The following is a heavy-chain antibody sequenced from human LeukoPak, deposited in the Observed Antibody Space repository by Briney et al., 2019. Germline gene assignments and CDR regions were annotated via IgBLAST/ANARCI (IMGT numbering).Heavy chain of an antibody. CDR1: GFTFSSYA. Sequence: GGSLRLSCAASGFTFSSYAMSWVRQAPGKGLEWVSVIYSGGSTYYADSVKGRFTISRDNSKNTLYLQMNSLRAEDTAVYYCARVLRGDYGGSDAFYYWGQGTLVTVSS. D-gene: IGHD4-23*01. J-gene: IGHJ4*02. CDR3: ARVLRGDYGGSDAFYY. V-gene: IGHV3-53*01. CDR2: IYSGGST.